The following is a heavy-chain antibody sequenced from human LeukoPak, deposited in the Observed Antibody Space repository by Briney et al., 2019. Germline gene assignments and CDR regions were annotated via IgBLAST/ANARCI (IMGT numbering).Heavy chain of an antibody. D-gene: IGHD3-9*01. CDR1: GFTFSDYY. V-gene: IGHV3-11*05. CDR3: ARDGPQGGVLRYFDWLSQNPLDY. CDR2: ISSSSSYT. J-gene: IGHJ4*01. Sequence: PGGSLRLSCAASGFTFSDYYMSWICQAPGKGLEWVSYISSSSSYTNYADSVKGRFTISRDNAKNSLYLQMNSLRAEDTAVYYCARDGPQGGVLRYFDWLSQNPLDYWGHGDLCTVSS.